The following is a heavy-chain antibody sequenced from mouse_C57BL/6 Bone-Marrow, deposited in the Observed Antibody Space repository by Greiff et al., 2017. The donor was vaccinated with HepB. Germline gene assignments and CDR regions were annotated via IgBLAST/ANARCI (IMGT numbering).Heavy chain of an antibody. J-gene: IGHJ2*01. CDR3: ARNLHFDY. Sequence: EVKLMESGGGLVKPGGSLKLSCAASGFTFSDYGMHWVRQAPEKVLEWVAYISSGSSTIYYADTVKGRFTISRDNAKNTLFLQMTSLRSEDTAMYYCARNLHFDYWGQGTTLTVSS. CDR2: ISSGSSTI. CDR1: GFTFSDYG. V-gene: IGHV5-17*01.